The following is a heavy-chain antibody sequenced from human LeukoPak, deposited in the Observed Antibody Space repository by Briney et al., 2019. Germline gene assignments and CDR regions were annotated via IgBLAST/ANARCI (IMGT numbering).Heavy chain of an antibody. CDR3: AKSVASDAY. V-gene: IGHV3-30*18. J-gene: IGHJ4*02. D-gene: IGHD5-12*01. CDR1: GFTFSSYG. CDR2: IWYDGSNK. Sequence: TGTSLRLSCAASGFTFSSYGMHWVRQALGKGLEWVAVIWYDGSNKYYADSVKGRFTISRDNSKNTLYLQMNSLRAEDTAVYYCAKSVASDAYWGQGTLVTVSS.